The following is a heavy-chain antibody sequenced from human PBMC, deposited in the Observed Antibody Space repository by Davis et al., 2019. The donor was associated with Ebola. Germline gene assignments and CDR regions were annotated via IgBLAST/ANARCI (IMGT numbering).Heavy chain of an antibody. J-gene: IGHJ6*03. Sequence: PGGSLRLSCAASGFTFSSYSMNWVRQAPGKGLEWVSSFSSSSSYIYYADSVKGRFTISRDNAKNSLYLQMNSLRAEDTAVYYCARGDCSRTSCSAPDYYYYYMDVWGKGTTVTVSS. CDR3: ARGDCSRTSCSAPDYYYYYMDV. CDR1: GFTFSSYS. D-gene: IGHD2-2*01. V-gene: IGHV3-21*01. CDR2: FSSSSSYI.